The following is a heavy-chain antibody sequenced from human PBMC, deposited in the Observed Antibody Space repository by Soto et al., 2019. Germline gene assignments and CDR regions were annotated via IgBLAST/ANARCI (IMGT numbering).Heavy chain of an antibody. CDR2: LSASGAST. V-gene: IGHV3-23*01. CDR3: AKGRGGGTYYFDF. CDR1: GFNFNIYA. J-gene: IGHJ4*02. D-gene: IGHD2-21*01. Sequence: GGFLRLSSTASGFNFNIYAMSWVRKAPGKGLEWVSALSASGASTYYADSVKGRFTISRDNSKNTLYLQMNSLRVDDTAVYYCAKGRGGGTYYFDFWGQGTLVTVSS.